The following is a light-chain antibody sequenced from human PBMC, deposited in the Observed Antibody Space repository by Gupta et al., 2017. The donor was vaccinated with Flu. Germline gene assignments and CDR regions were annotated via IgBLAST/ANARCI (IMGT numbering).Light chain of an antibody. CDR1: SSDVGGYNY. Sequence: QSALTQPPSASGSPGQSVTISCTGTSSDVGGYNYVSWYQQYPGKAPKLMIYEVSKRPAGAPDRFSGSKSGTTASPTVSGLQPEDEADYHCSSFAGNNKLVFGGGTKLT. V-gene: IGLV2-8*01. CDR2: EVS. J-gene: IGLJ3*02. CDR3: SSFAGNNKLV.